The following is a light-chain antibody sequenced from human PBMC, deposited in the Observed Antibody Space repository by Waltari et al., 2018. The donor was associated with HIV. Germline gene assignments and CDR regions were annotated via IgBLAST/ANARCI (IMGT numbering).Light chain of an antibody. V-gene: IGKV3-20*01. CDR3: QQYGSSSWT. Sequence: EIVLTQSPGTLSLSPGESATLSCRASQRVSSSYLAWYQQKPGQAPRLLIYGASSRATGIPDRFSGSGSGTDFTLTISRLEPEDFAVYYCQQYGSSSWTFGQGTKVEIK. J-gene: IGKJ1*01. CDR1: QRVSSSY. CDR2: GAS.